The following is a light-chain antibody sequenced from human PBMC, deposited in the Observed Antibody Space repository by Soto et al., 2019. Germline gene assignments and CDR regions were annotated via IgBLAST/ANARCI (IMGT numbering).Light chain of an antibody. Sequence: EIVLTQSPGTLSLSPGERATLSCRASQSVTSSWLAWYQQKPGQAPRLLIYGASSRATGIPDRFSGSGSGTDFTLTISRLEPEDFAVYFCQQYGTSPGTFGQGTKLEIK. CDR2: GAS. J-gene: IGKJ2*01. CDR3: QQYGTSPGT. V-gene: IGKV3-20*01. CDR1: QSVTSSW.